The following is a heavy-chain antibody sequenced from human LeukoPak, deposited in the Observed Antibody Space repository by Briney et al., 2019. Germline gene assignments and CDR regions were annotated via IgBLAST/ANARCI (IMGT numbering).Heavy chain of an antibody. Sequence: GRSLRLSCAASGFTFDDHAMHWVRQAPGKGLEWVSGISWNSGSIGYADSVKGRFTISRDNAKNSLYLQMNSLRAEDTALYYCAKDIGSGSSPNFFLYPNAFDIWGQGTMVTVSS. D-gene: IGHD1-26*01. CDR2: ISWNSGSI. V-gene: IGHV3-9*01. CDR1: GFTFDDHA. CDR3: AKDIGSGSSPNFFLYPNAFDI. J-gene: IGHJ3*02.